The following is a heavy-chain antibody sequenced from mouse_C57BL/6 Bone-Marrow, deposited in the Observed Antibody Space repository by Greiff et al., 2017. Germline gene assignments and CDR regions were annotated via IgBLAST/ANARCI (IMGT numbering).Heavy chain of an antibody. CDR3: ARSSYEVYFDY. D-gene: IGHD3-1*01. CDR1: GYTFTSYW. Sequence: QVQLQQPGAELVMPGASVKLSCKASGYTFTSYWMHWVKQRPGQGLEWIGEIDPSDSYTNYNQKFKGKSTLTVDKSSSTAYMQLSSLTSDDSAVYYCARSSYEVYFDYWGQGTTLTVSS. J-gene: IGHJ2*01. V-gene: IGHV1-69*01. CDR2: IDPSDSYT.